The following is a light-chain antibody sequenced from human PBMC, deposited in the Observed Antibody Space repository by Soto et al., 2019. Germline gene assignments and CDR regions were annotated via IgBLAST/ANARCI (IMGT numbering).Light chain of an antibody. Sequence: QSALTQPPSVSGSPGQSVTISCTGTSSDVGSYNRVSWYQQPPGTAPKLMIYEVTNRPSGVPDRFSGSKSGNTASLTISGLQAEDEADYYCSSYTTISSPSYVFGTGTKLTVL. J-gene: IGLJ1*01. CDR1: SSDVGSYNR. CDR2: EVT. V-gene: IGLV2-18*02. CDR3: SSYTTISSPSYV.